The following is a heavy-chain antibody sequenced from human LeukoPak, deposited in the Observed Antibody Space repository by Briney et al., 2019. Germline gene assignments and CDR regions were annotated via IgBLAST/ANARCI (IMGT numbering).Heavy chain of an antibody. V-gene: IGHV1-18*01. D-gene: IGHD2-15*01. CDR1: GYTFTSYG. CDR3: ASPYCSGGTCYAHDAFDI. J-gene: IGHJ3*02. Sequence: ASVKVSCKASGYTFTSYGMSWVGQAPGQGREGMGWISVYNGNTNYAQKLPGRVTMPTDTSTSTAYMELRSLRSDDTAVYYCASPYCSGGTCYAHDAFDIWGQGTMVTVS. CDR2: ISVYNGNT.